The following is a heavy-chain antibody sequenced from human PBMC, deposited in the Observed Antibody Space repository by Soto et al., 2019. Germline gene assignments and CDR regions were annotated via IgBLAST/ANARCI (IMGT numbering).Heavy chain of an antibody. D-gene: IGHD3-16*01. CDR2: IISNSDGGTT. Sequence: EVQLVESGGGLGEPGGSLRLSCAASGFSFNNAWMSWFRQAPGRGLEGVGRIISNSDGGTTEYAAPVNGRFSISRDDSKNTLYLQMNSLKTEDTAVYYCTTDEGDSRSFYNFDYWGQGTLVTVSS. J-gene: IGHJ4*02. CDR1: GFSFNNAW. V-gene: IGHV3-15*07. CDR3: TTDEGDSRSFYNFDY.